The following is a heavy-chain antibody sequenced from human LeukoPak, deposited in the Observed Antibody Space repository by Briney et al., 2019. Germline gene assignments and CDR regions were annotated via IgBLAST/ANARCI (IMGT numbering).Heavy chain of an antibody. CDR3: ATDYCSGGSCDSGYYYYYMDV. D-gene: IGHD2-15*01. V-gene: IGHV3-23*01. CDR1: GFTFSSYA. CDR2: ISGSGGST. Sequence: GASLRLSCAASGFTFSSYAMSWVRQAPGKGLEWVSAISGSGGSTYYADSVKGRFTISRDNSKNTLYLQMNSLRAEDTAVYYCATDYCSGGSCDSGYYYYYMDVWGKGTTVTVSS. J-gene: IGHJ6*03.